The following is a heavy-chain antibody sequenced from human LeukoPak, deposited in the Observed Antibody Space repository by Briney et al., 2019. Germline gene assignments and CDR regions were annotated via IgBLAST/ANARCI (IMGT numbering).Heavy chain of an antibody. CDR3: ARKSPTSGSYGWYFDY. Sequence: PSETLSLTCTVSGGSISNYYWSWIRQPPGKGLEWIGYIYHSGATNYNPSLRSRVTISVDTSNNQFSLNLRSVTAADTAIYYCARKSPTSGSYGWYFDYWGQRALVTVSS. CDR2: IYHSGAT. D-gene: IGHD1-26*01. J-gene: IGHJ4*02. V-gene: IGHV4-59*01. CDR1: GGSISNYY.